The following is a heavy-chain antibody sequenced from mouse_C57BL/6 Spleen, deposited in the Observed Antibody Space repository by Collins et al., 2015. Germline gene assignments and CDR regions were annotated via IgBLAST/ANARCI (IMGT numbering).Heavy chain of an antibody. CDR2: IRSKSNNYAT. D-gene: IGHD3-1*01. Sequence: EVQLVESGGGLVQPKGSLKLSCAASGFTFNTYAMNWVRQAPGKGLEWVARIRSKSNNYATYYADSVKDRFTISRDDSQSMLYPQMNNLKTEDTAMYYCVRRAGPYWGQGTLVTVSA. V-gene: IGHV10-1*02. CDR3: VRRAGPY. J-gene: IGHJ3*01. CDR1: GFTFNTYA.